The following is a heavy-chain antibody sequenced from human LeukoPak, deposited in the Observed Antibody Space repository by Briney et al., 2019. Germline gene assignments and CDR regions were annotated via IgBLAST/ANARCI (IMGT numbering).Heavy chain of an antibody. Sequence: GGSLRLSCAASGFTFGSYAMNWVRQAPGKGLEWVAVISSDGSNKFYVDSVKGRFTISRDNPKNTLYLQMNSLRPKDTAVYYCATDSSSRIQLWTPLKYWGQGTLVTVSS. D-gene: IGHD5-18*01. CDR3: ATDSSSRIQLWTPLKY. CDR1: GFTFGSYA. J-gene: IGHJ4*02. V-gene: IGHV3-30*03. CDR2: ISSDGSNK.